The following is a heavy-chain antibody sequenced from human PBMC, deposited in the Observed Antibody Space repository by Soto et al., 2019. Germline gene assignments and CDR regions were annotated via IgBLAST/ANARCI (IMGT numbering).Heavy chain of an antibody. CDR3: ARVRDSGYDPGPTSMDV. Sequence: QVQLQQSGPGLVKPSQTLSLPCTVSGGSISSGGYYWSWIRQHPGKGLEWIGYIYYSGSTYYNPSLKSRVTISVDTSKNQFSLKLSSVTAADTAVYYCARVRDSGYDPGPTSMDVWGQGTTVTVSS. D-gene: IGHD5-12*01. J-gene: IGHJ6*02. V-gene: IGHV4-31*03. CDR1: GGSISSGGYY. CDR2: IYYSGST.